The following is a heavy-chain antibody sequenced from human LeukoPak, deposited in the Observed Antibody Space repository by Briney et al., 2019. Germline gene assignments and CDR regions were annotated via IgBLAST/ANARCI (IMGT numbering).Heavy chain of an antibody. Sequence: GGSLRLSCAASGFTVSSNYMSWVRQAPGKGLEWVSVIYSGGSTYYADSVKGRFTISRDNSKNTLYLQMNSLRAEDTAAYYCARERVVVPAAFFDYWGQGTLVTVSS. V-gene: IGHV3-66*02. CDR3: ARERVVVPAAFFDY. D-gene: IGHD2-2*01. CDR1: GFTVSSNY. J-gene: IGHJ4*02. CDR2: IYSGGST.